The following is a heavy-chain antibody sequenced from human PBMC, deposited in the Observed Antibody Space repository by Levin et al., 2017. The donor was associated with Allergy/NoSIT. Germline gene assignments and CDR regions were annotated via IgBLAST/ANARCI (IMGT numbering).Heavy chain of an antibody. CDR1: RDSINSGDYS. D-gene: IGHD4-17*01. CDR3: ARGRYGDSSFDP. CDR2: IYLSGST. J-gene: IGHJ5*02. V-gene: IGHV4-30-2*01. Sequence: RSSETLSLTCTVSRDSINSGDYSWTWLRQPPGQGLEWIGYIYLSGSTYFNPSLKSRVTMSIDRSKDQFSLKLNSVTAADTAVYYCARGRYGDSSFDPWGQGILVTVSS.